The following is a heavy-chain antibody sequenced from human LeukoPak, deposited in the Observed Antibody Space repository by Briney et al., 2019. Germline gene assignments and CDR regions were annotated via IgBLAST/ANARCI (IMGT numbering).Heavy chain of an antibody. Sequence: GGSLRLPCAASGFTFSTYSMNWVRQAPGKGLEWVSSISSSSSYIYYADSVKGRFTISRDNAKNSLYLQMNSLRAEDTAVYYCARDDGYGDYPHWGQGTLVTVSS. J-gene: IGHJ4*02. D-gene: IGHD4-17*01. CDR3: ARDDGYGDYPH. CDR2: ISSSSSYI. V-gene: IGHV3-21*01. CDR1: GFTFSTYS.